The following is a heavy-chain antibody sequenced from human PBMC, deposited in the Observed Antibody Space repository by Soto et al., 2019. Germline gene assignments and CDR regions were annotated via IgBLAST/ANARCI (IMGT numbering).Heavy chain of an antibody. D-gene: IGHD2-2*02. J-gene: IGHJ5*02. CDR1: GGSISSSSYY. V-gene: IGHV4-39*01. CDR2: IYYSGST. Sequence: SETLSLTCTVSGGSISSSSYYWGWIRQPPGKGLEWIGIIYYSGSTYYNPSLKSRVTISVDTSKNQFSLKLSSVTAADTAVYYCARRASRYCSSTSCYTGVWFDPWGQGTLVT. CDR3: ARRASRYCSSTSCYTGVWFDP.